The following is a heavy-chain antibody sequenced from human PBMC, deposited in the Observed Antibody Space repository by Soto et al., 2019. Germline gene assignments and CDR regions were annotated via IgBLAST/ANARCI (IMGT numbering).Heavy chain of an antibody. V-gene: IGHV4-4*02. CDR3: ATQTISYTWGV. CDR2: LSRGDER. D-gene: IGHD1-26*01. J-gene: IGHJ6*02. CDR1: GAPITTTKW. Sequence: QVQLQESGPGLVKPSETLSLTCTVSGAPITTTKWWAWVRLPPGKGLEWIGELSRGDERSSNPSREGRXPXSXXKSNNPCSLKLPSVTAADPAMYYCATQTISYTWGVWGRGTSVTVSS.